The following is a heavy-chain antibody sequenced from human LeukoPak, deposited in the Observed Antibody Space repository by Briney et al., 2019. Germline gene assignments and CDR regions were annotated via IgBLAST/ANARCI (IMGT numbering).Heavy chain of an antibody. CDR1: GITFSDHD. J-gene: IGHJ4*02. CDR2: ISSSGSTI. Sequence: GGSLRLSCAVSGITFSDHDMNWVRQAPGKGLEWVSYISSSGSTIYYADSVKGRFTISRDNAKNSLYLQMISLRAEDTAVYYCARGQRWLQLYYFDYWGQGTLVTVSS. CDR3: ARGQRWLQLYYFDY. D-gene: IGHD5-24*01. V-gene: IGHV3-11*04.